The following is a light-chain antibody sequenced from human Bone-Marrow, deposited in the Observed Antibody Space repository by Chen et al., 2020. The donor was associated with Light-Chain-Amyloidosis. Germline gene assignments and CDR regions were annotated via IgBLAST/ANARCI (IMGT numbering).Light chain of an antibody. J-gene: IGLJ2*01. CDR2: RDT. Sequence: SDELTQTPQVSASPEQTAGNTCTGDALPTKYAYWYQQKPGQAPVLVIHRDTERPSGISERFSGSSSGTTATLTISGVQAEDEADYHCQSADSSGTYEVIFGGGTKLTVL. V-gene: IGLV3-25*03. CDR1: ALPTKY. CDR3: QSADSSGTYEVI.